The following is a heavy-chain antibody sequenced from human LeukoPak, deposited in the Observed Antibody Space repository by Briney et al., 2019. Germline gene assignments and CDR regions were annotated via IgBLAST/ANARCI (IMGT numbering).Heavy chain of an antibody. V-gene: IGHV3-7*01. CDR2: INHDGSGT. CDR3: ARGDRRDY. J-gene: IGHJ4*02. CDR1: GFSFISYW. Sequence: GGSLRLSCAASGFSFISYWMSWVRLAPGKGLEWVANINHDGSGTYYVDSVKGRFTISRDNAKNSLYLQMNSLRAEDTAVYYCARGDRRDYWGQGTLVTVSS. D-gene: IGHD3-16*02.